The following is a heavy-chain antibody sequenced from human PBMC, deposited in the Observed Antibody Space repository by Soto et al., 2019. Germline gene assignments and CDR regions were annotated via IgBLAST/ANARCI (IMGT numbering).Heavy chain of an antibody. V-gene: IGHV3-15*07. CDR2: IKTKTEGGTI. J-gene: IGHJ4*02. CDR3: VHYGAGSYSTDQ. CDR1: GFTFSNAW. Sequence: EVQVVESGEGLVKPGGSLRLSCAASGFTFSNAWMNWVRQAPGKGLAWVGRIKTKTEGGTIDYAAPVKGRFTISRDDSENTLYLQMNSLKVVDTAVYYCVHYGAGSYSTDQWGQGTLVTVSS. D-gene: IGHD3-10*01.